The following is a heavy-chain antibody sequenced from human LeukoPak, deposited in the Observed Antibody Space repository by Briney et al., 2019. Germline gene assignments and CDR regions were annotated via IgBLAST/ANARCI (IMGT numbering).Heavy chain of an antibody. CDR3: ARRGGDY. CDR1: GGSISSYY. CDR2: IYYSGST. Sequence: SETLSLTCTVSGGSISSYYWSWIRQPPGKGLEWIGYIYYSGSTSYNPSLKSRVTISVDTSKKQFSLKLSSVTAADTAVYYCARRGGDYWGQGTLVTVSS. V-gene: IGHV4-59*12. D-gene: IGHD2-15*01. J-gene: IGHJ4*02.